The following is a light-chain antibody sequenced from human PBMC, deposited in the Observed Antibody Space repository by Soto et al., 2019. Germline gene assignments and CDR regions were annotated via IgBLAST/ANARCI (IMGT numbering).Light chain of an antibody. CDR2: GAS. V-gene: IGKV1-5*01. Sequence: MKQSPSTLSATEGARVTITCRASQSISTWLAWYQQKKGKAHKLLIYGASSLESGVPSRFSATGYGTAGNINIYSLQTGDGATYYGLQYNCNSRTFGQGTKVDIK. CDR1: QSISTW. J-gene: IGKJ1*01. CDR3: LQYNCNSRT.